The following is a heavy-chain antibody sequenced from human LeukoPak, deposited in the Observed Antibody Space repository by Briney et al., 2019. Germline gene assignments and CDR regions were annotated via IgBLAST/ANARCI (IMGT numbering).Heavy chain of an antibody. D-gene: IGHD1-1*01. CDR2: ISYDGSNK. V-gene: IGHV3-30-3*01. Sequence: GSLRLSCAASGFTFSSYAMHWVRQAPGKGLEWVAVISYDGSNKYYADSVKGRFTISRDNSKSTLYLQMNSLRAEDTAVYYCARDALPGTLYNWFDPWGQGTLVTVSS. CDR3: ARDALPGTLYNWFDP. CDR1: GFTFSSYA. J-gene: IGHJ5*02.